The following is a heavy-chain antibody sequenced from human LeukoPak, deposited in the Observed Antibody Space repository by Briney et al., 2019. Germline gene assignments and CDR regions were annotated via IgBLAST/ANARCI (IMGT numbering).Heavy chain of an antibody. D-gene: IGHD6-13*01. CDR3: AKPRIAADDLYET. CDR1: GFTFSNYG. V-gene: IGHV3-30*02. J-gene: IGHJ5*02. Sequence: ERSLRLSCAAAGFTFSNYGMCLVHQAPGKGLGWVAFIRYDGTNKYYADSRKGRFTISRDKSKNTLKLHINSLTAKDTSLYYCAKPRIAADDLYETWGQGTLVTVSS. CDR2: IRYDGTNK.